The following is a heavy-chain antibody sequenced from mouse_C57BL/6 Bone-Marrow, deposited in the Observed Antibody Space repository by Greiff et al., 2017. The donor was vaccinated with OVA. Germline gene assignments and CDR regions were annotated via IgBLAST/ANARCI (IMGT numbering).Heavy chain of an antibody. CDR1: GFNIKNTY. D-gene: IGHD1-1*01. CDR2: IDPANGNT. J-gene: IGHJ2*01. Sequence: VQLQQSVAELVRPGASVKLSCTASGFNIKNTYMHWVKQRPEQGLEWIGRIDPANGNTKYAPKFQGKATITADTSSNTAYLQLSSLTSEYTAIYYCARNRITTVVAKYYFDYWGKGTTLTVSS. V-gene: IGHV14-3*01. CDR3: ARNRITTVVAKYYFDY.